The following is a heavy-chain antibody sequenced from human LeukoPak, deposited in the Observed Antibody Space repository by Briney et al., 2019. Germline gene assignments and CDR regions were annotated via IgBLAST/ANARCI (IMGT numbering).Heavy chain of an antibody. CDR2: IHTSGST. V-gene: IGHV4-61*02. J-gene: IGHJ4*02. CDR1: GGSISSGSYY. CDR3: ARGRYLTTSGGAAAGFLDY. D-gene: IGHD6-13*01. Sequence: PSETLSLTCTVSGGSISSGSYYWSWIRQPAGKGLEWIGRIHTSGSTNYNPSLKSRVTISVDTSKNQFSLKLTSVTAADTAVYYCARGRYLTTSGGAAAGFLDYWGQGSLVTVST.